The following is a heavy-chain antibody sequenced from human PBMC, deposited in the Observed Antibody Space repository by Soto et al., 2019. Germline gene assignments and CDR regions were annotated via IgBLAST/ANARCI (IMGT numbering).Heavy chain of an antibody. V-gene: IGHV1-69*01. J-gene: IGHJ5*02. CDR1: GGTFSSYA. D-gene: IGHD3-16*02. Sequence: QVQLVQSGAEVKKPGSSVKVSCKASGGTFSSYAISWVRQAPGQGLEWMGGIIPIFGTANYAQKFQGRVTITADESTSTAYMELSSLRSEDTAVYYCAREVGGDYDYVWGSYRPTPNWFDPWGQGTLVTVSS. CDR2: IIPIFGTA. CDR3: AREVGGDYDYVWGSYRPTPNWFDP.